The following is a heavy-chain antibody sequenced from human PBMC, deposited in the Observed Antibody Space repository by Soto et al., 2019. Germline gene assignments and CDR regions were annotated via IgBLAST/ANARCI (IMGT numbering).Heavy chain of an antibody. Sequence: EVQVVESGGGLVQPGGSVRLSCAASGFTFSSYWMHWVRQAPGKGLVWVSRINSDESVTSYADSVKGRFTISRDNAKNTLYLQMNSLRAEDTAVYYCARASGSYSFDYWGQGTLVTVSS. CDR3: ARASGSYSFDY. CDR1: GFTFSSYW. D-gene: IGHD1-26*01. J-gene: IGHJ4*02. CDR2: INSDESVT. V-gene: IGHV3-74*01.